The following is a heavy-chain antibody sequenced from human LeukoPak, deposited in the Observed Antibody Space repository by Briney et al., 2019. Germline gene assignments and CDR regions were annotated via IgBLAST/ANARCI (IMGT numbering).Heavy chain of an antibody. Sequence: GASVKVSCKASGYTFTSYDINWVRQATGQGLEWMGWMNPNSGNTGYAQKFQGRVTMTKNTSISTAYMELSSLRSEDTAVYYCALAVAAEGDFDYWGQGTLVTVSS. D-gene: IGHD6-19*01. V-gene: IGHV1-8*01. J-gene: IGHJ4*02. CDR2: MNPNSGNT. CDR1: GYTFTSYD. CDR3: ALAVAAEGDFDY.